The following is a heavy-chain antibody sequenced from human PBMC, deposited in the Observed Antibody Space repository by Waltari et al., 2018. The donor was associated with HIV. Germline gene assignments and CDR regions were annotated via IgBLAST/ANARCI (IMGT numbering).Heavy chain of an antibody. D-gene: IGHD2-8*01. CDR2: VYYSETT. J-gene: IGHJ3*02. CDR1: RGSLQSHY. V-gene: IGHV4-59*11. Sequence: VQLQESGPGLVKPSETLSITCTVSRGSLQSHYWYGIRKKPGKGLEWIGFVYYSETTVYSPSLESRVTISVAPSRNQFSLRLRSATAADTATYYCARGNCAIGSCFAVAFPFDIWGPGTTVSVSS. CDR3: ARGNCAIGSCFAVAFPFDI.